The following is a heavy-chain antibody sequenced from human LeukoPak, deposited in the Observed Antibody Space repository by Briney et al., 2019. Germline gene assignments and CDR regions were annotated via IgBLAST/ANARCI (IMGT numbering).Heavy chain of an antibody. V-gene: IGHV3-74*03. CDR1: GFAFNNYW. Sequence: GGSLRLSCAASGFAFNNYWMHWVRQAPGKGLVWVSRVNGDVSITTYADSVKGRFTISRDNAKNTLYLQMNSLRAEDSAVYFCARDNGVESFDYWGQGTLVTVSS. CDR2: VNGDVSIT. CDR3: ARDNGVESFDY. J-gene: IGHJ4*02. D-gene: IGHD3-10*01.